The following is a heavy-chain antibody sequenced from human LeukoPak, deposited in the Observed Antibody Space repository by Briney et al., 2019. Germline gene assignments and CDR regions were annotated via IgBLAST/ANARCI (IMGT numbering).Heavy chain of an antibody. CDR3: ARPLLYYDSSGYPVDHDAFDI. Sequence: ASVKVSCKASGYTFTSYAMHWVRQAPGQRLEWMGWISAYNGNTNYAQKLQGRVTMTTDTSTSTAYMELRSLRSDDTAVYYCARPLLYYDSSGYPVDHDAFDIWGQGTMVTVSS. CDR2: ISAYNGNT. J-gene: IGHJ3*02. V-gene: IGHV1-18*01. D-gene: IGHD3-22*01. CDR1: GYTFTSYA.